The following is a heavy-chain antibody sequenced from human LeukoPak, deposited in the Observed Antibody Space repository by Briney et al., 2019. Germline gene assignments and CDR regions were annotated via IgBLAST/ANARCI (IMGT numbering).Heavy chain of an antibody. CDR3: ARDGGYDYSLCLY. CDR1: GYTFTSYG. CDR2: ISAYNGIT. D-gene: IGHD5-12*01. J-gene: IGHJ4*02. Sequence: ASVKVSCKPSGYTFTSYGISWVRQAPGQGLEWMGWISAYNGITNYAQNLQGRVTMTTDTSTSTAYMELRSLRFDDTAVYCCARDGGYDYSLCLYWGQGTLVTVSS. V-gene: IGHV1-18*01.